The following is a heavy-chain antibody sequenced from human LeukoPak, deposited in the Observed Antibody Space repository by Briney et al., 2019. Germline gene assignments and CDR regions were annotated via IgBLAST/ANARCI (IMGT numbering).Heavy chain of an antibody. CDR1: GFTFDDYA. V-gene: IGHV3-9*01. J-gene: IGHJ6*04. Sequence: GRSLRLSCAASGFTFDDYAMHWVRQAPGKGLEWVSGISWNSGSIGYADSVKGRFTISRDNAKNSLYLQMNSLRAEDTALYYCSKGRSHSGDDIEVWGKGTTVTVST. D-gene: IGHD2-15*01. CDR3: SKGRSHSGDDIEV. CDR2: ISWNSGSI.